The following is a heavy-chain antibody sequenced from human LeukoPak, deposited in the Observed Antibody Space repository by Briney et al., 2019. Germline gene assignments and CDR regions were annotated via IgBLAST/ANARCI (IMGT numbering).Heavy chain of an antibody. Sequence: GGSLRLSCAASGFTFSSYAMSWVRQAPGKGLEWVSAISGSGGSTYYADSVKGRFTISRDNPKNTLYLQMNSLRAEDTAVYYCAKGKGKIIVGDYWGQGTLVTVSS. D-gene: IGHD2-21*01. V-gene: IGHV3-23*01. J-gene: IGHJ4*02. CDR3: AKGKGKIIVGDY. CDR2: ISGSGGST. CDR1: GFTFSSYA.